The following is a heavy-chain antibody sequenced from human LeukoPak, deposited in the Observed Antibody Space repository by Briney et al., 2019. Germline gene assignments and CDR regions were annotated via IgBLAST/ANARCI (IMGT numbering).Heavy chain of an antibody. V-gene: IGHV5-10-1*01. CDR3: ARLVRTGYYYYYGMDV. J-gene: IGHJ6*04. CDR2: IDPSDSYT. Sequence: GESLQISCKGSGCSFISYWSSWWRRMPGNGREWMGRIDPSDSYTNYSPSFQGHVTISADKSISTAYLQWSSLKASDTAMYYCARLVRTGYYYYYGMDVWGKGATVTVSS. CDR1: GCSFISYW. D-gene: IGHD3-10*01.